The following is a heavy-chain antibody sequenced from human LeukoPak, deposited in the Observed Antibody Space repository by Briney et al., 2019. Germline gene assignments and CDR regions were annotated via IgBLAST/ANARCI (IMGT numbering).Heavy chain of an antibody. Sequence: GGPLRLSCAASGFTFSSYSMNWVRQAPGKGLEWVSYVSSSSTIYYADSVKGRFTISRDNAKNSLYLQMNSLRAEDTAVYYCARELAAADRSLVYWGQGTLVTVSS. CDR3: ARELAAADRSLVY. CDR1: GFTFSSYS. D-gene: IGHD6-13*01. V-gene: IGHV3-48*04. J-gene: IGHJ4*02. CDR2: VSSSSTI.